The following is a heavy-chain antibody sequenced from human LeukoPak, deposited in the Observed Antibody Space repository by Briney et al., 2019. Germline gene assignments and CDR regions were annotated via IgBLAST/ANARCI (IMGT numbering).Heavy chain of an antibody. D-gene: IGHD2-8*01. V-gene: IGHV3-7*01. J-gene: IGHJ4*02. Sequence: PGGSLRLSCVVSGFTFNKYWMSWVRQAPGKGLDWVATMRQDGGEIYYVDSVRGRFTISRDNAKNSLYLQMNSLRAEDTAMYYCARIMDLLGVHFDFWGQGTLVTVSS. CDR3: ARIMDLLGVHFDF. CDR2: MRQDGGEI. CDR1: GFTFNKYW.